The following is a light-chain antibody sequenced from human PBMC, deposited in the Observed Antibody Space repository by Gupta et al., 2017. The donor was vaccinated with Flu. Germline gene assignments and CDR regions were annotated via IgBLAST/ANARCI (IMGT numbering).Light chain of an antibody. CDR1: QSVSRW. CDR2: RAT. V-gene: IGKV1-5*03. CDR3: QHKNSCPWA. J-gene: IGKJ1*01. Sequence: PSNMYACVGDRGTSTCQARQSVSRWLAWDQQKPGNAPKFLIYRATSREKGVPSRFSGSGSGTEFTLTISCRQPEDFASYYWQHKNSCPWALGQGTKVEI.